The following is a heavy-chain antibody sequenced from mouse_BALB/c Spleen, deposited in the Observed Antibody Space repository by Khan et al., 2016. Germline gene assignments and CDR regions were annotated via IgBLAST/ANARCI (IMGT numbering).Heavy chain of an antibody. CDR2: IFPGNVNT. Sequence: QVQLKQSGPELVKPGTSVRISCKAPGYTFTNYYIHWLKQGPGQGLDWIGWIFPGNVNTKYNEKFKGKATLTVDKSSTTVYMNLSSLTSEDSAGYFCARHYMYSWFVYCGQVTLVTVSA. V-gene: IGHV1S56*01. CDR3: ARHYMYSWFVY. D-gene: IGHD2-14*01. J-gene: IGHJ3*01. CDR1: GYTFTNYY.